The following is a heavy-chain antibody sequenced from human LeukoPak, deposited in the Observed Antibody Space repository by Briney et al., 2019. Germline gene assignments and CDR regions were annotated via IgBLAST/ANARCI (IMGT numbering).Heavy chain of an antibody. J-gene: IGHJ6*02. Sequence: GESLKISCKGSGYRFTSYWIGWVRQMPGKGLEWMGIIYPGDSDTRYSPPFQGQVTISADKSISTAYLQWSSLKASDTAMYYCARLDYYDSSGYYSLRDYGMDVWGQGTTVTVSS. CDR3: ARLDYYDSSGYYSLRDYGMDV. CDR2: IYPGDSDT. D-gene: IGHD3-22*01. CDR1: GYRFTSYW. V-gene: IGHV5-51*01.